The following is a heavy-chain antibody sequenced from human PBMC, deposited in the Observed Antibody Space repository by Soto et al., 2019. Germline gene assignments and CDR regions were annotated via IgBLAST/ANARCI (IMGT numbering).Heavy chain of an antibody. D-gene: IGHD3-10*01. Sequence: QVQLQQWGAGLLKPSETLSLTCAVYGGSFSGYYWSWIRQPPGKGLEWIGEINHSGSTNYNTSLKSRVTISVDTSKNQFSLKLSSVTAADTAVYYCARAGYGSGSYALYYFDYWGQGTLVTVSS. J-gene: IGHJ4*02. CDR3: ARAGYGSGSYALYYFDY. CDR1: GGSFSGYY. V-gene: IGHV4-34*01. CDR2: INHSGST.